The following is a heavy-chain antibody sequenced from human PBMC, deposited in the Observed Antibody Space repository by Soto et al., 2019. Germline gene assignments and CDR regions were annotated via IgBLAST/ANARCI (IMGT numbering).Heavy chain of an antibody. J-gene: IGHJ4*02. CDR2: ISGSGGRT. D-gene: IGHD2-21*02. Sequence: EVQLLESGGDLVQPRGSLRLSCAASRFTFSNFVMSWARQAPGKGLEWVSTISGSGGRTYYADSVRGRFTISRDNSMNTLFLQMNSLRAEDTAIYYCVKRDYCSDDGCGSLPFAFWGQGTLVTVSS. CDR3: VKRDYCSDDGCGSLPFAF. V-gene: IGHV3-23*01. CDR1: RFTFSNFV.